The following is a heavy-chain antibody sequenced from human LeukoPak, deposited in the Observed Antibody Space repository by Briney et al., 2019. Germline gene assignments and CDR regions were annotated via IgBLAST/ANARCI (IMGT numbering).Heavy chain of an antibody. V-gene: IGHV3-7*01. CDR2: IREDGTQK. CDR3: AKTGERDY. J-gene: IGHJ4*02. CDR1: GFTFNKSW. Sequence: GGSLRLSCAASGFTFNKSWMSWVRQAPGKGPEWVANIREDGTQKYYVDSVRGRFTISRDNAENSLYLQMNSLRDEDTAVYYCAKTGERDYWGRGTLVTVSS. D-gene: IGHD7-27*01.